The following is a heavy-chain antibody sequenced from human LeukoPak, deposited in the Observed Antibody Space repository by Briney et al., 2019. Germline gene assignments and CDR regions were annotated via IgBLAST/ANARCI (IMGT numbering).Heavy chain of an antibody. J-gene: IGHJ3*02. CDR3: VRADYNGGNPGSFDI. CDR2: FDPEDGET. D-gene: IGHD2-8*01. Sequence: ASVKVSCKVSGYTLTELSMHWVRQAPGKGLEWMGGFDPEDGETIYAQKFQGRVTMTEDTSTDTAYMELSSLRSEDTAVYYCVRADYNGGNPGSFDIWGRGTMVTVSS. CDR1: GYTLTELS. V-gene: IGHV1-24*01.